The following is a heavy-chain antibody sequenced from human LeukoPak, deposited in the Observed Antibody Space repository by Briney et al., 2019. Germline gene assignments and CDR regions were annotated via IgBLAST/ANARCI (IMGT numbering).Heavy chain of an antibody. J-gene: IGHJ6*02. CDR1: GGTFSSYA. CDR2: IIPIFGTA. CDR3: ARVPASVASYYYYGMDV. V-gene: IGHV1-69*13. D-gene: IGHD5-12*01. Sequence: SVKVSCKASGGTFSSYAISWVRQAPGQGLEWMGGIIPIFGTANYAQKFQGRVTITAGESTSTAYMELSSLRSEDTAVYYCARVPASVASYYYYGMDVWGQGTTVTVSS.